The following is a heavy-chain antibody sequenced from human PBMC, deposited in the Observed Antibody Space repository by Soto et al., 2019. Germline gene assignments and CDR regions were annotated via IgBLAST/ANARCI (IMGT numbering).Heavy chain of an antibody. CDR2: INAGNGNT. J-gene: IGHJ6*02. Sequence: ASLKVSCKASGYTFTSYAMHWVRQAPGQRLEWMGWINAGNGNTKYSQKFQGRVTITRDTSASTAYMELSSLRSEDTAVYYCARDPSYYGMDVWGQGTTVNVSS. CDR1: GYTFTSYA. CDR3: ARDPSYYGMDV. V-gene: IGHV1-3*01.